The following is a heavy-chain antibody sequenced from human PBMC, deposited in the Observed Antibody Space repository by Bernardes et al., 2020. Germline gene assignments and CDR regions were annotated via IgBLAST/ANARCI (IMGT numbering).Heavy chain of an antibody. Sequence: GWSLLLSCAASGFTFSSYGMHWVRQAPGQGLEWVAVIWYDGSNKYYADSVKGRFTISRDNSKNTLYLQMNSLRAEDTAVYYCARDPSPDFWSRGYYGMDVWGQGTTVTVSS. V-gene: IGHV3-33*01. CDR1: GFTFSSYG. CDR3: ARDPSPDFWSRGYYGMDV. CDR2: IWYDGSNK. D-gene: IGHD3-3*01. J-gene: IGHJ6*02.